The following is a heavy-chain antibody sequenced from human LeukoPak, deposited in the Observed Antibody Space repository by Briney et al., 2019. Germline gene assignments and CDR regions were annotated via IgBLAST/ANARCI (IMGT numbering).Heavy chain of an antibody. J-gene: IGHJ4*02. CDR1: GLTLSVHY. Sequence: GGSLRLSCGASGLTLSVHYMDWVRQAPGKGLQWVGRTTNKANGYITEYAASVKGRFTISRDDLKNSLYLQMNSLKTEDTAVYYCASTHDYWGQGTLVTVSS. CDR3: ASTHDY. CDR2: TTNKANGYIT. V-gene: IGHV3-72*01.